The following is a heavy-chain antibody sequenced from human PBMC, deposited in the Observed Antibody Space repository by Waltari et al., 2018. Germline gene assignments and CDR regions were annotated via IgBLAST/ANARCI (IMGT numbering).Heavy chain of an antibody. J-gene: IGHJ4*02. CDR1: GGSISSYY. Sequence: QVQLQESGPGLVKPSETLSLTCTVSGGSISSYYWTWIRQPPGKGLEWIGYIYYSGSTNYNPSRKSRVTISVDTSKNQFSLRLTAVTAADTAVYYCAREWPYSGNRFDYRGQGTLVTVSS. CDR3: AREWPYSGNRFDY. CDR2: IYYSGST. V-gene: IGHV4-59*01. D-gene: IGHD1-26*01.